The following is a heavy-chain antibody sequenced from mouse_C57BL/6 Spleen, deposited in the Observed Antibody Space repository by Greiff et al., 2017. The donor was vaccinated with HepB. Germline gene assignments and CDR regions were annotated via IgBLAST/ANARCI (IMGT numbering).Heavy chain of an antibody. Sequence: EVKLVESGPELVKPGASVKISCKASGYSFTDYNMNWVKQSNGKSLEWIGVINPNYGTTSYNQKFKGKATLTVDQSSSTAYMQLNSLTSEDSAVYYCVIYYDYPYYAMDYWGQGTSVTVSS. CDR1: GYSFTDYN. J-gene: IGHJ4*01. V-gene: IGHV1-39*01. D-gene: IGHD2-4*01. CDR3: VIYYDYPYYAMDY. CDR2: INPNYGTT.